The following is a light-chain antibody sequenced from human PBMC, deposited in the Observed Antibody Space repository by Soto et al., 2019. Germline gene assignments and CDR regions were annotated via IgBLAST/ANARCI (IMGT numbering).Light chain of an antibody. CDR2: GVS. J-gene: IGKJ4*01. CDR3: QQFGTSPA. Sequence: EIVLTQSPGTLSLSPGERAILSCRASQRVGSSSLAWYQQRPGQAPRLLIYGVSTRATGITDRFSGSGSGTDFTLTISRLEYEDFAVYFCQQFGTSPACGGGTKVEIK. V-gene: IGKV3-20*01. CDR1: QRVGSSS.